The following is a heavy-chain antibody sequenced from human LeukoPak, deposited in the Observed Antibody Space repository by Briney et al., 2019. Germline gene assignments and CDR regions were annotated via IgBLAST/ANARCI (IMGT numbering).Heavy chain of an antibody. CDR3: ARNRGYSGYDLDY. J-gene: IGHJ4*02. Sequence: ASVKVSCKASGYSFTTYGMNWVPQAPGQGLEWMGWINTNTGNPTYAQGFTGRFVFSLDTSVSTAYLQISSLKAENTAVYYCARNRGYSGYDLDYWGQGTLVTVSS. CDR2: INTNTGNP. D-gene: IGHD5-12*01. CDR1: GYSFTTYG. V-gene: IGHV7-4-1*02.